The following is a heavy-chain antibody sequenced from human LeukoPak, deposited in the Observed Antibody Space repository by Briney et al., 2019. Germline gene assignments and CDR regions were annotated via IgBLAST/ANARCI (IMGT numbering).Heavy chain of an antibody. J-gene: IGHJ4*02. D-gene: IGHD6-13*01. CDR2: IYYSGST. Sequence: SETLSLTCTVSGGSISSYYWSWIRQPSGKGLEWIGYIYYSGSTNYNPSLKSRVTISVDTSKNQFSLKLSSVTAADTAVYYCARGVYSSSWPFDYWGQGTLVTVSS. V-gene: IGHV4-59*01. CDR3: ARGVYSSSWPFDY. CDR1: GGSISSYY.